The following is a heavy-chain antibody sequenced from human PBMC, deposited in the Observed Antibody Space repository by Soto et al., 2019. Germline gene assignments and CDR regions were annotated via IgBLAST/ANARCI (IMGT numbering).Heavy chain of an antibody. CDR2: INPSGGST. J-gene: IGHJ4*02. D-gene: IGHD3-3*01. V-gene: IGHV1-46*03. CDR3: ARANNYDFWSGYCASDY. CDR1: GYTFTSYY. Sequence: ASVKVSCKASGYTFTSYYMHWVRQAPGQGLEWMGIINPSGGSTSYAQKFQGRVTMTRDTSTSTVYMELSSLRSEDTAVYYCARANNYDFWSGYCASDYWGQGTLVTVSS.